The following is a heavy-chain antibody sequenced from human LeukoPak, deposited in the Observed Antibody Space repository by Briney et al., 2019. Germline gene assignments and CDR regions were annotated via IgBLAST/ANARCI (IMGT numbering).Heavy chain of an antibody. Sequence: ASVKVSCKAFGYTFTGYYIHWVRQAPGQGLEWMGWINPNSGDTNSAQKFQGRVTMTRDTSISTAYMELSRLKSDDTAVYYCAIASDWYYFDHWGQGTLVTVSS. CDR1: GYTFTGYY. CDR2: INPNSGDT. CDR3: AIASDWYYFDH. J-gene: IGHJ4*02. D-gene: IGHD6-19*01. V-gene: IGHV1-2*02.